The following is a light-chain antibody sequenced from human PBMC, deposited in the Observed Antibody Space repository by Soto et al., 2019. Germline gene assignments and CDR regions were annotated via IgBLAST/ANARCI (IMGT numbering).Light chain of an antibody. Sequence: EIVLTQSPATLSLSPGERATLSCRASQSVSNYLAWFQQQPGQAPSLLFYDASNRATGVPARFSCSGSGTDFTLTISSLEPEDFAVYYCQPRSDWPRPTFGGGTKVEIK. CDR2: DAS. V-gene: IGKV3-11*01. CDR1: QSVSNY. J-gene: IGKJ4*01. CDR3: QPRSDWPRPT.